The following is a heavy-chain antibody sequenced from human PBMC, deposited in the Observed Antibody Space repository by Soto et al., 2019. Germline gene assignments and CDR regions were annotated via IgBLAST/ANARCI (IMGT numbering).Heavy chain of an antibody. CDR3: ARDTRRAAAAGYYYYYYGMDV. V-gene: IGHV4-31*03. D-gene: IGHD6-13*01. CDR1: GVSISSGGYY. J-gene: IGHJ6*02. Sequence: SETLCLTCTVSGVSISSGGYYWSWIRQHPGKGLEWIGYIYYSGSTYYNPSLKSRVTISVDTSKNQFSLKLSSVTAADTAVYYCARDTRRAAAAGYYYYYYGMDVWGQGTTVTVS. CDR2: IYYSGST.